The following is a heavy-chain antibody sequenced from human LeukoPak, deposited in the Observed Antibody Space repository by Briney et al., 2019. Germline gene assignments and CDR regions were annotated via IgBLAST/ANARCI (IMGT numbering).Heavy chain of an antibody. V-gene: IGHV3-21*01. CDR3: ARGESIAARMWFDY. Sequence: GGSLRLSCAASGFTFSSYSMNWVRQAPGKGLEWVSSISSSSSYIYYADSVKGRFTISGDNAKNSLYLQMNSLRAEDTAVYYCARGESIAARMWFDYWGQGTLVTVSS. J-gene: IGHJ4*02. D-gene: IGHD6-6*01. CDR1: GFTFSSYS. CDR2: ISSSSSYI.